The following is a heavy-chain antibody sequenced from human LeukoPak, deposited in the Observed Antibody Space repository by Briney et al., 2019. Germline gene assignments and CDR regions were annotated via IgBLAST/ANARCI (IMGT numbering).Heavy chain of an antibody. CDR1: GFTFSTYA. Sequence: GGSLRLSCAASGFTFSTYAMSWVRKAPGKGLEWVSVVSGTGGRTYYADSVKGRFTISRDNSKNTLYLQMNSLRAEDTALYYCARDGHGVPLDYWGQGTLVTVSP. J-gene: IGHJ4*02. V-gene: IGHV3-23*01. D-gene: IGHD4-17*01. CDR3: ARDGHGVPLDY. CDR2: VSGTGGRT.